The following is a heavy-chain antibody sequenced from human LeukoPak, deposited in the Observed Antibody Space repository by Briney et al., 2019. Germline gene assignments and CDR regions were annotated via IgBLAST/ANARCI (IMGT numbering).Heavy chain of an antibody. CDR3: ASSWGGRDIVVVPAALGMDV. Sequence: SVKVSCKASGGTFSSYAISWVRQAPGQGLEWMGGIIPICGTANYAQKFQGRVTINTDESTSTAYMELSSLRSEDTAVYYCASSWGGRDIVVVPAALGMDVWGKGTTVTVSS. J-gene: IGHJ6*03. CDR2: IIPICGTA. V-gene: IGHV1-69*05. CDR1: GGTFSSYA. D-gene: IGHD2-2*01.